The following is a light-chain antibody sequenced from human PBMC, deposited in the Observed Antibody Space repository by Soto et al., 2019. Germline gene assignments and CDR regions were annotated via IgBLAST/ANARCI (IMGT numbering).Light chain of an antibody. CDR1: QSVSSY. CDR2: DAS. J-gene: IGKJ1*01. CDR3: QQRSNWLWT. Sequence: EIVFTQSPATLSLSPGERATLSCRASQSVSSYLAWYPQKPGQAPRLLIYDASNRATGIPARFSGSGSGTDFTLTISSLEPEDFEVDYCQQRSNWLWTFGQGTKVDIK. V-gene: IGKV3-11*01.